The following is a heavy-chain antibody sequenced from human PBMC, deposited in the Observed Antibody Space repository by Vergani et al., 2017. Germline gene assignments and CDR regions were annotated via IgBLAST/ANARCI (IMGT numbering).Heavy chain of an antibody. J-gene: IGHJ4*02. CDR1: GGSISSYY. CDR3: ARDHGVQLWLFPHGDYFDY. Sequence: QVQLQESGPGLVKPSETLSLTCTVSGGSISSYYWSWIRQPPGKGLEWIGYIYYSGSTNYNPSLKSRVTIAVDTSKNQFSLKLSSVTAADTAVYYCARDHGVQLWLFPHGDYFDYWGQGTLVTVSS. D-gene: IGHD5-18*01. CDR2: IYYSGST. V-gene: IGHV4-59*01.